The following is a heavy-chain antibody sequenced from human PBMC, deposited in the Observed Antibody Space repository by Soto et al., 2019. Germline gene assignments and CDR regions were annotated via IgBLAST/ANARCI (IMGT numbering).Heavy chain of an antibody. CDR3: ARGGHDFWSGPFDY. CDR2: IDASGST. J-gene: IGHJ4*02. V-gene: IGHV4-4*07. CDR1: GGSISTYY. Sequence: QGHLQESGPGLVRPSETLSLTCSVSGGSISTYYCNWIRQPAGKGLEWIGRIDASGSTNHNPSLKSLVTMSVETSKNQFTLKLISVTAADTARYCFARGGHDFWSGPFDYWGQGTPVNVTS. D-gene: IGHD3-3*01.